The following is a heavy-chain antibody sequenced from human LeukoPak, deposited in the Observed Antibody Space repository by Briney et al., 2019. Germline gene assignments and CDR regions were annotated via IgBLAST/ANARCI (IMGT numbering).Heavy chain of an antibody. Sequence: SETLSLTCTVSGGSISSSSYYWGWIRQPPGKGLEWIGSIYYSGSAYYNPSLKSRVTMSADTSKNQFSLKLSSVTAADTAVYYCAGFETGFDYWGQGTLVTVSS. V-gene: IGHV4-39*07. D-gene: IGHD3-10*01. J-gene: IGHJ4*02. CDR1: GGSISSSSYY. CDR3: AGFETGFDY. CDR2: IYYSGSA.